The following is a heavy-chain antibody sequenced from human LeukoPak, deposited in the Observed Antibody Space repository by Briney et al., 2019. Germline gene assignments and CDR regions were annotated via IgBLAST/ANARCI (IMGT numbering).Heavy chain of an antibody. Sequence: GGSLRLSCAVSGITLSNYGMSWVRQAPGKGLEWVAGISDSGGSTNYADSVKGRFTISRDNPKNTLYLRMNSLRAEDTAVYFCAKRGVVIRVILVGFHKEAYYFDSWGQGALVTVSS. CDR2: ISDSGGST. V-gene: IGHV3-23*01. CDR1: GITLSNYG. D-gene: IGHD3-22*01. J-gene: IGHJ4*02. CDR3: AKRGVVIRVILVGFHKEAYYFDS.